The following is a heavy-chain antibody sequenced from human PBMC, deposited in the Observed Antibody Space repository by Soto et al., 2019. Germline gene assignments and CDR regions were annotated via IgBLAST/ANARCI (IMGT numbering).Heavy chain of an antibody. CDR3: ARSWETSHDY. CDR2: IHASEIT. D-gene: IGHD1-26*01. V-gene: IGHV4-4*07. CDR1: SGSISTDY. J-gene: IGHJ4*02. Sequence: SETLSLTCTVSSGSISTDYWSWIRQPAGKGLEWIGRIHASEITDYNPSLKSRVTMSVDTSTNLFSLNLTSVTAADTAVYYCARSWETSHDYWGQGTLVTVSS.